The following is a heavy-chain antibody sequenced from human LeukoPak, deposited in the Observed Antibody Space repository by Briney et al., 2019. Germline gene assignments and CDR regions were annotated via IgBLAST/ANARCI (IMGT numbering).Heavy chain of an antibody. V-gene: IGHV3-11*01. D-gene: IGHD2-15*01. CDR3: VRVGYCSGGHRNRPPHFYYAMDV. CDR2: ISSSGATI. CDR1: GFAFSDYH. J-gene: IGHJ6*02. Sequence: GGSLRLSCAASGFAFSDYHMTWIRQAPGKGLDWVSYISSSGATIFYADSVKGRFTISRDNAKNSLYLQMDSLRVEDTALYYCVRVGYCSGGHRNRPPHFYYAMDVWGQGTTVTVSS.